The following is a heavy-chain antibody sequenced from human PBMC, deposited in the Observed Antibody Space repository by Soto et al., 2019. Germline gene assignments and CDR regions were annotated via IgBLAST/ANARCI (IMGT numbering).Heavy chain of an antibody. J-gene: IGHJ5*02. D-gene: IGHD6-19*01. CDR2: IYWNDDK. CDR3: AHRQGQGQWLVRRQVDWFGP. CDR1: GFSLSTSGVG. V-gene: IGHV2-5*01. Sequence: KESGPTLVKPTQTLTLTCTFSGFSLSTSGVGVGWIRQPPGKALEWLALIYWNDDKRYSPSLMNRLTITKDTSKNQVVLAMTNIDPVDTATYYCAHRQGQGQWLVRRQVDWFGPWGQGTLVTVSS.